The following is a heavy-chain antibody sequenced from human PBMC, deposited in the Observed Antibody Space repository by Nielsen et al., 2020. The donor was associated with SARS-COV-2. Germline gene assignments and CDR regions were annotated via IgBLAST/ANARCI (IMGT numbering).Heavy chain of an antibody. D-gene: IGHD6-19*01. Sequence: GESLKISCAASGFTFDDYGMSWVRQAPGKGLEWVSGINWNGGSTGYADSVKGRFTISRDNAKNSLYLQMNSLRAEDTALYHCARARSSGWYSSGFLNYWGQGTLVTVSS. CDR2: INWNGGST. CDR3: ARARSSGWYSSGFLNY. CDR1: GFTFDDYG. J-gene: IGHJ4*02. V-gene: IGHV3-20*01.